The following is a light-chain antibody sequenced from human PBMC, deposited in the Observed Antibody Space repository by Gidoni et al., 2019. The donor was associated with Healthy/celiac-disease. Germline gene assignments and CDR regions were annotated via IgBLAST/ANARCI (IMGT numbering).Light chain of an antibody. CDR3: QQYGSSPLYT. J-gene: IGKJ2*01. CDR2: GAS. Sequence: EIVLTQSPGTLSLSPGERATLSCRASQSVSSRYLDWYQQKPGQAHRLLIYGASSRATGIPDRFSGIGAGTDFTLTISRLEPEDFAVYYCQQYGSSPLYTFGQGTKLEIK. V-gene: IGKV3-20*01. CDR1: QSVSSRY.